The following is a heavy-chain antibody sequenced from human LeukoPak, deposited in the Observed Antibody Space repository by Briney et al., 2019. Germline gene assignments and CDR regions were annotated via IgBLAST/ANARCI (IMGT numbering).Heavy chain of an antibody. J-gene: IGHJ4*02. V-gene: IGHV3-33*08. CDR1: GFTFSSYS. CDR2: IWYDGSNK. CDR3: ARTIYGDYYFDY. D-gene: IGHD4-17*01. Sequence: GGSLRLSCAASGFTFSSYSMNWVRQAPGKGLEWVAVIWYDGSNKYYADSVKGRFTISRDNSKNTLYLQMNSLRAEDTAVYYCARTIYGDYYFDYWGQGTLVTVSS.